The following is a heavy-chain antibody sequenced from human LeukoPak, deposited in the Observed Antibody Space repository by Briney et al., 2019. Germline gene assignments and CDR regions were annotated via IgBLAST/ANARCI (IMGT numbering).Heavy chain of an antibody. CDR2: IIPIFGTA. D-gene: IGHD2-2*01. CDR1: GGTFSSYA. CDR3: ARAQGYCSSTSCYLRLVY. V-gene: IGHV1-69*05. Sequence: EASVKVSCKASGGTFSSYAISWVRQAPGQGLEWMGGIIPIFGTANYAQKFQGRVTITTDESTSTAYMELSSLRSEDTAVYYCARAQGYCSSTSCYLRLVYWGQGTLVTVSS. J-gene: IGHJ4*02.